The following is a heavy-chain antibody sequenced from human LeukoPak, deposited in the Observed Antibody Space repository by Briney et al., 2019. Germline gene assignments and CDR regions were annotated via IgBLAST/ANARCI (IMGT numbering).Heavy chain of an antibody. D-gene: IGHD6-19*01. CDR2: MNPNSGNT. Sequence: ASVKVSCKASGYTFTSYDINWVRQATGQGLEWMGWMNPNSGNTGYAQKLQGRVTMTTDTSTSTAYMELRSLRSDDTAVYYCAREGHEIAVAGDWGQGTLVTVSS. V-gene: IGHV1-8*01. CDR1: GYTFTSYD. CDR3: AREGHEIAVAGD. J-gene: IGHJ4*02.